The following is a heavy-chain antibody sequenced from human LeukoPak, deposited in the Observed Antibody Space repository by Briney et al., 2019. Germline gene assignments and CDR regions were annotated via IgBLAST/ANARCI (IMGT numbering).Heavy chain of an antibody. D-gene: IGHD5-24*01. J-gene: IGHJ6*02. CDR1: GFTFKSYA. V-gene: IGHV3-23*01. Sequence: GGSLRPSCAASGFTFKSYAMIWVRQAPGKGLESVSSISTAGDRTYYTDSVKGRFAISRDNSKNTLYLQMNSLRAEDTAVYYCAKILERELQYYYYGMDVWGQGTTVTVSS. CDR2: ISTAGDRT. CDR3: AKILERELQYYYYGMDV.